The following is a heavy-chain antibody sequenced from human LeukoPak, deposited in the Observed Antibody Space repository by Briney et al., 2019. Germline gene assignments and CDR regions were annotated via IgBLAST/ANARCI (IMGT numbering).Heavy chain of an antibody. D-gene: IGHD4-17*01. Sequence: SQTLSLTCAVSGGSISGGGFSWSWIRQPPGKGLEWIGYIYHRGSIYYNPSLKSRVTISVDRSKNQFSLKLSSVTAADTAIYYCARGNGDPPFFDYWGQGTLVTVSS. CDR2: IYHRGSI. CDR3: ARGNGDPPFFDY. J-gene: IGHJ4*02. V-gene: IGHV4-30-2*01. CDR1: GGSISGGGFS.